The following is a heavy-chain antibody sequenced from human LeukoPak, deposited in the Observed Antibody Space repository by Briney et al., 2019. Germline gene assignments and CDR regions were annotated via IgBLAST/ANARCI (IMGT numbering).Heavy chain of an antibody. D-gene: IGHD3-3*01. CDR1: GFTFSSYW. V-gene: IGHV3-7*01. Sequence: GGSPRLSCAASGFTFSSYWMTWVRQAPGKGLEWVANIKEDGSEKFHVDSVKGRFTISRDNAKNSLSLQMDSLRAEDTAVYYCARPYFDFWSVGYWGQGTLVTVSS. CDR2: IKEDGSEK. J-gene: IGHJ4*02. CDR3: ARPYFDFWSVGY.